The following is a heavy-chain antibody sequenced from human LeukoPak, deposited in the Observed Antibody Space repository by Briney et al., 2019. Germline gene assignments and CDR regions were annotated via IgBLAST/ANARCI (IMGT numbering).Heavy chain of an antibody. D-gene: IGHD7-27*01. CDR1: GFTFSSYG. V-gene: IGHV3-33*01. J-gene: IGHJ3*02. CDR3: ARERRNWGSWDAFDI. CDR2: IWYDGSNK. Sequence: SGGSLRLSCAASGFTFSSYGMHWVRQAPGKGLEWVAVIWYDGSNKYYADSVKGRFTISRDNSKNTLHLQMNSLRAEDTAVYYCARERRNWGSWDAFDIWGQGTMVTVSS.